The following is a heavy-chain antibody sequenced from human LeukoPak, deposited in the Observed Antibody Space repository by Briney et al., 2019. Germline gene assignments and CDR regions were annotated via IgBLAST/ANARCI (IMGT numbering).Heavy chain of an antibody. CDR1: QFTFNAHA. CDR2: ITSTVTMT. V-gene: IGHV3-64D*06. D-gene: IGHD3-9*01. CDR3: VKDMSRYFDWAPYYFDS. J-gene: IGHJ4*02. Sequence: RGSLRLSCSDSQFTFNAHALYWVRQAPGAGLEHISAITSTVTMTYYADSVKGRFTISRDNSKDTLYLQMSSLGPEDTATYYCVKDMSRYFDWAPYYFDSWGQGTLVTVSS.